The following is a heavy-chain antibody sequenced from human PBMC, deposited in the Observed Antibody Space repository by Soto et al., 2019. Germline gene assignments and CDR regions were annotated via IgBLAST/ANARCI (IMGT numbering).Heavy chain of an antibody. CDR3: ARVPDILSGYYVGPLGRAFAI. D-gene: IGHD3-9*01. CDR1: GGSFSGYY. CDR2: VNNSGSA. V-gene: IGHV4-34*01. J-gene: IGHJ3*02. Sequence: QVQLQQWGAGLVKPSETLSLTCAVYGGSFSGYYWCWSRLPQAQGLELVGEVNNSGSANYYSSLKSRVTVSVDTSKNQFSLKLSCVTAADTPVYFCARVPDILSGYYVGPLGRAFAIGGKGPMFTAS.